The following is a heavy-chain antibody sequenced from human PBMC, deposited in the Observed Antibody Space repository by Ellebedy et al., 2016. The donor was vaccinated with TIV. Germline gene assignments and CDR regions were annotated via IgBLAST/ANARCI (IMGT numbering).Heavy chain of an antibody. Sequence: GESLKISCKASEYIFTSYWITWVRQMPGKGLEWVARIDPSYSYTHRSPPFQGRVTVSVDKSLNTAYLQWSSLKASDTGIYFCARIGDILTGPFDNWGQGTLDTGSS. D-gene: IGHD3-9*01. CDR1: EYIFTSYW. V-gene: IGHV5-10-1*01. J-gene: IGHJ4*02. CDR3: ARIGDILTGPFDN. CDR2: IDPSYSYT.